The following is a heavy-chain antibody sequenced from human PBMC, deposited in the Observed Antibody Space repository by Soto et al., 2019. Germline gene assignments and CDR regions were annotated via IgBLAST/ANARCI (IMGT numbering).Heavy chain of an antibody. Sequence: GGSLRLSCAASGFTFSSYAMGWVRQAPGKGLEWVSAIGGSGSDTYYADSVKGRFTTSRDNSKNTLYLQMNSLRAEDTAVYYCAKGSTTSSLVWFDPWGPGTLVTVSS. D-gene: IGHD2-2*01. CDR1: GFTFSSYA. CDR3: AKGSTTSSLVWFDP. V-gene: IGHV3-23*01. CDR2: IGGSGSDT. J-gene: IGHJ5*02.